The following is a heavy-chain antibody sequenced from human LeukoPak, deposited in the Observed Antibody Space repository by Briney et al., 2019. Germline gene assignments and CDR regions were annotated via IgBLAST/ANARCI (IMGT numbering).Heavy chain of an antibody. CDR1: GFTFSSYW. Sequence: PGGSLRLSCAASGFTFSSYWMSWVRQAPGKGLEWVSVIYKNAITYHADTVKGRFTISRDNSKNMLYLQMNSLRAEDTAVYYCARSLRVRGVPDYMDVWGKGTTVTISS. V-gene: IGHV3-53*01. CDR3: ARSLRVRGVPDYMDV. J-gene: IGHJ6*03. D-gene: IGHD3-10*01. CDR2: IYKNAIT.